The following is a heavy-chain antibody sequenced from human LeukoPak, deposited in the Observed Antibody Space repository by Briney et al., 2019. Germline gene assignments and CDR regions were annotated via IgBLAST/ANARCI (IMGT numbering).Heavy chain of an antibody. J-gene: IGHJ4*02. D-gene: IGHD3-22*01. CDR3: AGDSSGYYDLYFDY. V-gene: IGHV1-69*04. CDR1: GGTFSSYA. CDR2: IIPIFGIA. Sequence: SVTVSCKASGGTFSSYAISWVRQAPGQGLEWMGRIIPIFGIANYAQKFQGRVTITADKSTGTAYMELSSLRSEDTAVYYCAGDSSGYYDLYFDYWGQGTLVTVSS.